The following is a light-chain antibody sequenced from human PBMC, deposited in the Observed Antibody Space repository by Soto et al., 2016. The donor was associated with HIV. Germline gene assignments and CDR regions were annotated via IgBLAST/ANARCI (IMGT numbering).Light chain of an antibody. J-gene: IGKJ1*01. CDR2: GAS. Sequence: DSQLTQSPSFLSASVGDRITITCRASQSISNYLAWYQQKPGKVPKLLIYGASTLQSGVPSRFSGSRSGTDFTLTISSLQPEDVATYYCQQYNSYSRTFGQGTEGGNQT. CDR3: QQYNSYSRT. V-gene: IGKV1-27*01. CDR1: QSISNY.